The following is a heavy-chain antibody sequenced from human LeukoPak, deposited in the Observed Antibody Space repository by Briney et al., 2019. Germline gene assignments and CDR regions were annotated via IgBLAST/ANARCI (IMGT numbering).Heavy chain of an antibody. V-gene: IGHV3-49*04. CDR2: IRSKAYGGTT. J-gene: IGHJ4*02. CDR1: GFTFGDHA. D-gene: IGHD1-1*01. Sequence: PGGSLRLSCTASGFTFGDHAMTWVRQAPGKGLEWVGFIRSKAYGGTTEFAASVKGRFTISRDDSKSIAYLQVNSLKTEDSALYYCTRVRWNDGTLDYWGQGTLVTVSS. CDR3: TRVRWNDGTLDY.